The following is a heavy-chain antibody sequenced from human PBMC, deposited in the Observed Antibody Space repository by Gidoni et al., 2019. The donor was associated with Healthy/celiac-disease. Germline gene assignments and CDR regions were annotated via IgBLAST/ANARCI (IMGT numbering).Heavy chain of an antibody. Sequence: QGQIQQWRAVLLKPSETLSLTCAVYGGSSSGYYLSWNRQPPGKGLEWIGEIYHSGSTNYNPSLKSRVTISVDTSKNQFSLKLSSVTAADTAVYYCARGNGSSSLNAFDIWGQVTMVTVSS. V-gene: IGHV4-34*01. CDR3: ARGNGSSSLNAFDI. CDR1: GGSSSGYY. CDR2: IYHSGST. D-gene: IGHD6-6*01. J-gene: IGHJ3*02.